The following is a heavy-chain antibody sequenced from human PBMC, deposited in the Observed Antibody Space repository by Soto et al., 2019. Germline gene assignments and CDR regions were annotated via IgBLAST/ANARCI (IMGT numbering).Heavy chain of an antibody. V-gene: IGHV3-30*18. Sequence: QVQLVESGGGVVQPGRSLRLSCAASGFTFSSYGMHWVRQAPGKGLEWVAVISYDGSNKNYADSVKGRFTISRDNAKNTLYLQMNSLRAEDTAVFYCAKVGEVGYYYDSSGYPAPYYYYGMDVWGQGPTVTVSS. CDR2: ISYDGSNK. D-gene: IGHD3-22*01. J-gene: IGHJ6*02. CDR1: GFTFSSYG. CDR3: AKVGEVGYYYDSSGYPAPYYYYGMDV.